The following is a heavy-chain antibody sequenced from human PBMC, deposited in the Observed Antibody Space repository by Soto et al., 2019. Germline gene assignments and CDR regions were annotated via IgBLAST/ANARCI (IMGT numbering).Heavy chain of an antibody. D-gene: IGHD3-3*01. CDR3: TGLDDYYYGMDV. Sequence: EVQLVESGGGLVQPGGSLKLSCAASGFTFSGSAMHWVRQASGKGLEWVGRIRSKANSYATAYAASVKGRFTISRDDSKNTAYQQMNSLKTEDTAVYYCTGLDDYYYGMDVWGQGTTVTVSS. V-gene: IGHV3-73*02. CDR1: GFTFSGSA. CDR2: IRSKANSYAT. J-gene: IGHJ6*02.